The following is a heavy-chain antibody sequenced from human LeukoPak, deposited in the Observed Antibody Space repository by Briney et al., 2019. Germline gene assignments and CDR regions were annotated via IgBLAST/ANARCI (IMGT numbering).Heavy chain of an antibody. J-gene: IGHJ4*02. V-gene: IGHV3-30*04. CDR2: ISYDGSNK. Sequence: PGGSLRLSCAASGFTFSGYAMHWVRQAPGKGLEWVAVISYDGSNKYYADSVKGRFTISRDNSKNTLYLQMNSLRAEDTAVYYCASEIIFGSFDYWGQGTLVTVSS. D-gene: IGHD3-3*01. CDR3: ASEIIFGSFDY. CDR1: GFTFSGYA.